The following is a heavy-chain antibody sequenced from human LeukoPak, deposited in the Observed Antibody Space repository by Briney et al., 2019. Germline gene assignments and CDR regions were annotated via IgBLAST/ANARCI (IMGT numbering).Heavy chain of an antibody. CDR1: GLPFSSYG. CDR2: IWYDRSNK. D-gene: IGHD3-10*01. CDR3: ARDYGSGIDC. J-gene: IGHJ4*02. V-gene: IGHV3-33*01. Sequence: GGSLRLSCAASGLPFSSYGMHWGRQAPGKGLEGVAFIWYDRSNKYYGDSVKGRFTISRDNSENTLYLQMNSLRAEDTAVYYCARDYGSGIDCWGQGTLVTVSS.